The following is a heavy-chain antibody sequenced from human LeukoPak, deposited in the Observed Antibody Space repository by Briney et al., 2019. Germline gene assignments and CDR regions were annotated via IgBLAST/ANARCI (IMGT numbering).Heavy chain of an antibody. D-gene: IGHD3-16*01. V-gene: IGHV4-59*01. CDR3: ARHRFGHLFDY. J-gene: IGHJ4*02. CDR2: VYHTGHT. Sequence: SETLSLTCTVSGDSISVYYWSWIRHPPGKALDGMGYVYHTGHTHYSPSLKSRVTVSLDTSRNQVSLILSSVTAADTAVYYCARHRFGHLFDYWGQGTLVFVSS. CDR1: GDSISVYY.